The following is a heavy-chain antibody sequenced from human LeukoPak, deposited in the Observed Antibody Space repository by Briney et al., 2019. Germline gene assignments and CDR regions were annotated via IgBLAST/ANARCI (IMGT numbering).Heavy chain of an antibody. CDR1: GFKFDDYG. V-gene: IGHV3-20*04. D-gene: IGHD6-19*01. CDR3: AREHSSGWSYFAY. CDR2: INWKGGLK. Sequence: GGSLRLSCAASGFKFDDYGMSWVRQAPGKGLEWVSGINWKGGLKNYADSVKGRFTISRDDARNSLYLQMNSLRAEDTALYYCAREHSSGWSYFAYWGQGTPVTVSS. J-gene: IGHJ4*02.